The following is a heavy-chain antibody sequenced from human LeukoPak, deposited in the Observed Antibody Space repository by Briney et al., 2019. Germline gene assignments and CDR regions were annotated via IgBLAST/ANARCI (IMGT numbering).Heavy chain of an antibody. J-gene: IGHJ5*02. CDR2: ISYDGSNK. D-gene: IGHD6-6*01. CDR1: GFTFSSYG. V-gene: IGHV3-30*03. CDR3: ARDSSNLRIAARPGRWFDP. Sequence: PGGSLRLSCAASGFTFSSYGMHWVRQAPGKGLEWVAVISYDGSNKYYADSVKGRFTISRDNSKNTLYLQMNSLRAEDTAVYYCARDSSNLRIAARPGRWFDPWGQGTLVTVSS.